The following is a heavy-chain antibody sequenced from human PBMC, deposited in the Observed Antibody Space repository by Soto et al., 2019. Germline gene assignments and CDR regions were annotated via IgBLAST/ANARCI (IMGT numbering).Heavy chain of an antibody. V-gene: IGHV3-23*01. CDR3: AKLTYPSDSTGYYYERVSGWIDS. J-gene: IGHJ5*01. CDR1: GLMFSSYA. D-gene: IGHD3-22*01. Sequence: EVQLLESGGGLIQPGGSLRLSCAASGLMFSSYAMSWVRQAPGKGLEWVSSISASGGTANLADSVEGRCTISRDNSKSTLYLQMNSLRAEDTAVYYCAKLTYPSDSTGYYYERVSGWIDSWGQGTLVTVSS. CDR2: ISASGGTA.